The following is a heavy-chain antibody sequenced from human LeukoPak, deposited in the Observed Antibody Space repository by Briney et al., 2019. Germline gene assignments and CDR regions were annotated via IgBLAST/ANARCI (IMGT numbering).Heavy chain of an antibody. D-gene: IGHD6-19*01. V-gene: IGHV1-2*06. Sequence: ASVKVSCKASGYTFTGYHTHWVRQAPGQGLEWMGRINPNSGGTNYAQKFQGRVTMTRDTSISTAYMELSRLRSDDTAVYYCARVRVAVAGTGYHFDYWGQGTLVTVSS. CDR1: GYTFTGYH. CDR2: INPNSGGT. CDR3: ARVRVAVAGTGYHFDY. J-gene: IGHJ4*02.